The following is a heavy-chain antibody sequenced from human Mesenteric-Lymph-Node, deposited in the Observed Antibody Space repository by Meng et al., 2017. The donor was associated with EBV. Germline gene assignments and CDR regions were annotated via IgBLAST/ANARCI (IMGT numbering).Heavy chain of an antibody. CDR1: GGSVSAGSYY. CDR2: ISYSHYT. V-gene: IGHV4-61*01. CDR3: ARSPYSGTYWGGLFDY. Sequence: GSAPGLEHPSEALSLICTVSGGSVSAGSYYWSWIRQSPGKGPEWIGYISYSHYTKQNPSLRSRVTISIDTSKNQFSLKLTSVTAADTAVYYCARSPYSGTYWGGLFDYWGQGALVTVSS. D-gene: IGHD1-26*01. J-gene: IGHJ4*02.